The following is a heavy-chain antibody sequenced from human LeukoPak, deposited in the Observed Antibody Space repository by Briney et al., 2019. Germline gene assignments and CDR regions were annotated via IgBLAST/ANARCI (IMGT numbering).Heavy chain of an antibody. CDR3: ARQGSGRSSDY. D-gene: IGHD1-26*01. CDR1: GGSISSSSYS. J-gene: IGHJ4*02. Sequence: PSETLSLTCTVSGGSISSSSYSWGWIRQPPGKGLEWIGSIYYSGSTFYNPSLKSRVTISVDTSKNQFSLKLSSVTAADTAVYCCARQGSGRSSDYWGQGTLVTVSS. CDR2: IYYSGST. V-gene: IGHV4-39*01.